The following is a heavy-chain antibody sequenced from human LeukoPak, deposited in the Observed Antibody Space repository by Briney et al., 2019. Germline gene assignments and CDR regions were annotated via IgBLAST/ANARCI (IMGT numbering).Heavy chain of an antibody. D-gene: IGHD1-26*01. CDR3: ARDREGEIDY. CDR1: GLTFSTYS. Sequence: GGSLRLSCAASGLTFSTYSMNWVRQAPGKGLEWVSYISSSSSTIYYADSVKGRFTISRDNAKNSLYPQMNSLRAEDTAVYYCARDREGEIDYWGQGTLVTVSS. J-gene: IGHJ4*02. CDR2: ISSSSSTI. V-gene: IGHV3-48*01.